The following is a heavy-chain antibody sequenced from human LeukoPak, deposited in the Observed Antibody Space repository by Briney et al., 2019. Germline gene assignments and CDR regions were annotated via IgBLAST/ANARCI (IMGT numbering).Heavy chain of an antibody. V-gene: IGHV1-8*01. CDR1: GYTFTSFD. D-gene: IGHD2-21*02. CDR3: ARGFRAYCGGDCYFDY. Sequence: EASVKVSCKSSGYTFTSFDINWVRQATGQGFEWMGWMNPNSGNTGYAQKFQGRVTMTRNTSISTAYMELSSLRSEDTAVYYCARGFRAYCGGDCYFDYWGQGTLVTVSS. CDR2: MNPNSGNT. J-gene: IGHJ4*02.